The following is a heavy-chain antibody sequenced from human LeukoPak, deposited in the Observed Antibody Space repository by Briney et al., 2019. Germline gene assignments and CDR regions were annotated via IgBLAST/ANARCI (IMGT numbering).Heavy chain of an antibody. CDR3: AKSSYGDPLDSFDV. V-gene: IGHV3-23*01. D-gene: IGHD4-17*01. CDR2: ISDRSDKI. CDR1: GFMFRSYA. Sequence: GGSLRLSCAASGFMFRSYAMIWVRQAPGKGLELISSISDRSDKIYYADSVSGRFSISRDNSQNTLFLQMNSLGADDTAVYFCAKSSYGDPLDSFDVWGQGTMVTVSS. J-gene: IGHJ3*01.